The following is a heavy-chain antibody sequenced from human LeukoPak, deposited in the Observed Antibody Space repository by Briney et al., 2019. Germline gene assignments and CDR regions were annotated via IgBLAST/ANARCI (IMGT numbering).Heavy chain of an antibody. CDR1: GFTFSSYS. V-gene: IGHV3-21*01. CDR3: ARSGYYDSSGYPFDY. Sequence: PGGSLRLSCAASGFTFSSYSMNWVRQAPGEGLEWVSSISSSSSYIYYADSVKGRFTISRDNAKNSLYLQMNSLRAEDTAVYYCARSGYYDSSGYPFDYWGQGTLVTVSS. J-gene: IGHJ4*02. CDR2: ISSSSSYI. D-gene: IGHD3-22*01.